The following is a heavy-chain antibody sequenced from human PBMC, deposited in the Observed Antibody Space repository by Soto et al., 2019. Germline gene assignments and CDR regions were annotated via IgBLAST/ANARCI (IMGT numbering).Heavy chain of an antibody. D-gene: IGHD6-6*01. Sequence: ASVKVSCKASGGTFSSYAISWVRQAPGQGLEWMGGIIPIFGTANYAQKFQGRVTITADESTSTAYMELSSLRSEDTAVYYCARGRQMEQLVDYWGQGTLVTVS. V-gene: IGHV1-69*13. J-gene: IGHJ4*02. CDR3: ARGRQMEQLVDY. CDR2: IIPIFGTA. CDR1: GGTFSSYA.